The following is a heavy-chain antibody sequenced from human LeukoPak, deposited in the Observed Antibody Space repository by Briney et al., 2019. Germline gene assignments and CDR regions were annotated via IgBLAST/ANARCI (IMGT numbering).Heavy chain of an antibody. CDR2: IKQDGSEK. CDR3: ANDLSYSGSYYDY. J-gene: IGHJ4*02. D-gene: IGHD1-26*01. V-gene: IGHV3-7*03. Sequence: GGSLRLSCAASGFTFSSYWMSWVRQAPGKGLEWVANIKQDGSEKYYVDSVKGRFTISRDNSKNTLYLQMNSLRAEDTAVYYCANDLSYSGSYYDYWGQGTLVTVSS. CDR1: GFTFSSYW.